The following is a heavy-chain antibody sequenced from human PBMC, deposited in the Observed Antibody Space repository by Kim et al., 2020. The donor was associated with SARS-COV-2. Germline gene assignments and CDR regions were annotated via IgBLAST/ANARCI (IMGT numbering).Heavy chain of an antibody. CDR3: AKDRDSWSGYSPLFDL. Sequence: GGSLRLSCAASGFTFSSYAMSWVRQAPGKGLEWVSRISGSGTKSYYADSVKGRFTISRDNSKNTLSLQMNSLRVEDTAVYYCAKDRDSWSGYSPLFDLWGRGTLVTVSS. CDR2: ISGSGTKS. CDR1: GFTFSSYA. J-gene: IGHJ2*01. D-gene: IGHD3-3*01. V-gene: IGHV3-23*01.